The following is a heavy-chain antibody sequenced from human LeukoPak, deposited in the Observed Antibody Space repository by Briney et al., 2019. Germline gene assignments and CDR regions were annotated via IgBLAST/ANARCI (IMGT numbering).Heavy chain of an antibody. CDR1: DYSISSGYY. D-gene: IGHD6-13*01. CDR3: ARGVNWIDP. Sequence: SETLSLTCTVSDYSISSGYYWGWIRQPPGKGLEWIGSIYHSGSTNYNPSLKSRVTISIDTSKNRFSLKLSSVTAADTAVYYCARGVNWIDPWGQGTLVTVSS. J-gene: IGHJ5*02. V-gene: IGHV4-38-2*02. CDR2: IYHSGST.